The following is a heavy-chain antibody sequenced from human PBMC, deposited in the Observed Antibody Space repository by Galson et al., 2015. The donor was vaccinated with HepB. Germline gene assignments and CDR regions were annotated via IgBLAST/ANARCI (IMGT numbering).Heavy chain of an antibody. CDR3: AAQYSSGWSNFDY. Sequence: SLRLSCAASGFSVSSNYMSWVRQAPGQGLEWVPAIYAGGSTYYPDSVKGRFTISRDNSKNTLYLQMNSLRAEDTAVYYCAAQYSSGWSNFDYWGQGTLVTVSS. J-gene: IGHJ4*02. CDR2: IYAGGST. CDR1: GFSVSSNY. V-gene: IGHV3-53*01. D-gene: IGHD6-19*01.